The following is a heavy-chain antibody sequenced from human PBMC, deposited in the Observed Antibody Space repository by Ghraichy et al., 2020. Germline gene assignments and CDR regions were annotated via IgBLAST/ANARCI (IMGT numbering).Heavy chain of an antibody. CDR2: IDSSGTSR. D-gene: IGHD2-21*01. CDR3: ARDTANCGGDCYDY. J-gene: IGHJ4*02. Sequence: GGSLRLSCVASGFTFNSYEMHWVRQAPGKGLEWLAYIDSSGTSRIYADSVRGRFTVSRDNAKNSLYLQIDILRAEDTAVYYCARDTANCGGDCYDYCCQGTLVTVTS. V-gene: IGHV3-48*03. CDR1: GFTFNSYE.